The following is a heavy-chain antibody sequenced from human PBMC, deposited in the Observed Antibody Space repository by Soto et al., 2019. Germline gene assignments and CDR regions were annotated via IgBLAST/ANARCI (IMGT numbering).Heavy chain of an antibody. D-gene: IGHD1-1*01. CDR2: IYYSGST. V-gene: IGHV4-39*01. CDR1: GGSISSSSYY. Sequence: KTSETLSLTCTVSGGSISSSSYYWGWIRQPPGKGLEWIGSIYYSGSTYYNPSLKSRVTISVDTSKNQFSLKLSSVTAADTAVYYCARHPPLRLEYDYWGQGTLVTVSS. J-gene: IGHJ4*02. CDR3: ARHPPLRLEYDY.